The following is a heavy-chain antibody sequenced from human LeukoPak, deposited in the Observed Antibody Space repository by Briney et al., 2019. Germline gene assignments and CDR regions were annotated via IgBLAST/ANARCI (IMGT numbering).Heavy chain of an antibody. D-gene: IGHD3-9*01. CDR1: GFTFSSYA. Sequence: GGSLRLSCAASGFTFSSYAMSWVRQAPGKGLEWVSAISGSGGSTYYADSVKGRFTISRDNSKNTLYLQMNSLRAEDTAVYYCAKVPTWLWDSHLDYWGQGTLVTVSS. CDR3: AKVPTWLWDSHLDY. V-gene: IGHV3-23*01. CDR2: ISGSGGST. J-gene: IGHJ4*02.